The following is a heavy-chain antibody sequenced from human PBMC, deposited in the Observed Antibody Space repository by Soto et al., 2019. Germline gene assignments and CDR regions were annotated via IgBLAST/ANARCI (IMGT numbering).Heavy chain of an antibody. CDR2: IYSGGDT. CDR3: ARGSMYFDD. CDR1: EFTVTNNY. J-gene: IGHJ4*02. D-gene: IGHD1-26*01. Sequence: EVQLVESGGGLIQPGGSLRLSCAVSEFTVTNNYMNWVRQAPGRGLEWVAVIYSGGDTYYADSVKGRFTVSRDNSKNTLYLQMNSLRGEDTAVYFCARGSMYFDDWGQGTFVTVSS. V-gene: IGHV3-53*01.